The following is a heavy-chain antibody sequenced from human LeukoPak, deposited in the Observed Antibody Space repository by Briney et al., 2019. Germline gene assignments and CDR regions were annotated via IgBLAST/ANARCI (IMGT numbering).Heavy chain of an antibody. Sequence: ASVKVSCKASGYTFTGYYMHWVRQAPGQGLEWMGRINPNSGGTNYAQKFQGRVTMTRDTSNSTAYMELSRLRSDDTAVYYCAREYSGSYWSYWGQGTLVTVSS. V-gene: IGHV1-2*06. CDR2: INPNSGGT. CDR3: AREYSGSYWSY. CDR1: GYTFTGYY. D-gene: IGHD1-26*01. J-gene: IGHJ4*02.